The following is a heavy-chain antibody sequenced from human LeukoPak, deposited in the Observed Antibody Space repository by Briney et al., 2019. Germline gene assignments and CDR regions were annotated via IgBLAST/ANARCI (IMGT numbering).Heavy chain of an antibody. D-gene: IGHD4/OR15-4a*01. J-gene: IGHJ5*01. V-gene: IGHV3-73*01. CDR3: TSLTTKTP. CDR1: GFVLSGSP. Sequence: GGSLRLSCSASGFVLSGSPIHWVRQASGRGLEWVALIRTRSNNFATANAASLRGRFTVSRGDSRDMAYLLMNSLKIEDTAVYYCTSLTTKTPWGQGTLVTVSS. CDR2: IRTRSNNFAT.